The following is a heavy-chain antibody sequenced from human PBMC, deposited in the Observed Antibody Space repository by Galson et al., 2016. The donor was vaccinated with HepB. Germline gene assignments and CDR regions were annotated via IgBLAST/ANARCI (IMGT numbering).Heavy chain of an antibody. CDR2: ISSSGSTI. CDR1: GFTLGDYY. J-gene: IGHJ4*02. V-gene: IGHV3-11*04. D-gene: IGHD6-13*01. CDR3: ARKGTSSWSIFDY. Sequence: SLRLSCAASGFTLGDYYMSWIRQAPGKGLEWVSYISSSGSTIYYTDSVKGRFTISRDNAKNSLYLQMNSLRAEDTAVYYCARKGTSSWSIFDYWGQGTLVSVSS.